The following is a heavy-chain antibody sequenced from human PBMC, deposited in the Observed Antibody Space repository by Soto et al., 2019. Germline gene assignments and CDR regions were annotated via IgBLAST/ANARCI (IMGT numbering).Heavy chain of an antibody. CDR3: ARPLVAPVAGPYYDGMDV. Sequence: QIQLVESGGGVVQPGRSLRLSCTASGFTFNSYGFNWVRQAPGKGLEWVAVIWYDGNTKYYADSVKGRFTISRDNLRSTVYLQMNSLTAEYTAVYYCARPLVAPVAGPYYDGMDVWGQGNTVTVSS. J-gene: IGHJ6*02. V-gene: IGHV3-33*01. D-gene: IGHD6-19*01. CDR2: IWYDGNTK. CDR1: GFTFNSYG.